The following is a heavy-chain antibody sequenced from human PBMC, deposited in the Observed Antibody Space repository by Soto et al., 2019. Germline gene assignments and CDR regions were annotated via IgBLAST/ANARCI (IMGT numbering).Heavy chain of an antibody. Sequence: GASVXVSCKASGYTFTSYGISWVRQAPGQGLEWMGWISAYNGNTNYAQKLQGRVTMTTDTSTSTAYMELRSLRSDDTAVYYCARDGVTRITVVTLSIYYYGMDVWGQGTTVTVSS. D-gene: IGHD3-3*01. CDR3: ARDGVTRITVVTLSIYYYGMDV. CDR1: GYTFTSYG. CDR2: ISAYNGNT. V-gene: IGHV1-18*01. J-gene: IGHJ6*02.